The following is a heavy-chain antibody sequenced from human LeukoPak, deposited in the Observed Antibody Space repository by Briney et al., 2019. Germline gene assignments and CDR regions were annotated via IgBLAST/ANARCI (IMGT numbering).Heavy chain of an antibody. V-gene: IGHV1-18*01. CDR3: ARGKSVATAPRHPFDY. CDR2: ISGYNYNT. CDR1: GYSFTSYG. D-gene: IGHD5-12*01. Sequence: ASVTVSRKASGYSFTSYGISWARQAPGQGLEWMGWISGYNYNTNYAQKFRGRVTMTTDTSTNTVDMELRSLRSDDTAVYYCARGKSVATAPRHPFDYWGQGTLVTVSS. J-gene: IGHJ4*02.